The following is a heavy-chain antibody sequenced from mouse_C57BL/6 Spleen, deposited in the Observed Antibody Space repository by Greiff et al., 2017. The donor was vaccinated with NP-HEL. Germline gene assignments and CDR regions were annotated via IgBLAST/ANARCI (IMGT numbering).Heavy chain of an antibody. J-gene: IGHJ4*01. Sequence: QVQLQQSGAELVKPGASVKISCKASGYAFSSYWMNWVKQRPGKGLEWIGQIYPGDGDTNYNGKFKGKATLTADKSSSTAYMQLSSLTSEDSAVYFCARIYDGYYVYAMDYWGQGTSVTVSS. D-gene: IGHD2-3*01. CDR3: ARIYDGYYVYAMDY. V-gene: IGHV1-80*01. CDR1: GYAFSSYW. CDR2: IYPGDGDT.